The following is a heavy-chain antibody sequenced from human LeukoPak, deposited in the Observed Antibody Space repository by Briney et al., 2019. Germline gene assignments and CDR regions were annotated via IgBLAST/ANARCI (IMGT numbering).Heavy chain of an antibody. V-gene: IGHV1-18*01. CDR2: ISAYNGNT. D-gene: IGHD2-2*02. Sequence: ASVKVSCKASGYTFTSYGISWVRQGPGQGLEWMGWISAYNGNTNYAQKLQGRVTMTTDTSTSTAYMELRSLRSDDTAVYYCARASSSTSCYTGWCKALGDWGQGTLVTVSS. CDR1: GYTFTSYG. CDR3: ARASSSTSCYTGWCKALGD. J-gene: IGHJ4*02.